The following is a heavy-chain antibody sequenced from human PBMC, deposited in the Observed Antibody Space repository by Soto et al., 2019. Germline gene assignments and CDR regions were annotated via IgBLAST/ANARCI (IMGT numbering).Heavy chain of an antibody. Sequence: ASVKVSCKASGYIFTNYDMHWVRQAPGQRLEWMGRIIGGNGDTKYSQKFQDRVTFTRDTSASTAYMDLSSLTSEDTAVYYCASNQKGPYTGMDVWGQGTTLTVSS. J-gene: IGHJ6*02. CDR1: GYIFTNYD. D-gene: IGHD5-18*01. CDR3: ASNQKGPYTGMDV. CDR2: IIGGNGDT. V-gene: IGHV1-3*01.